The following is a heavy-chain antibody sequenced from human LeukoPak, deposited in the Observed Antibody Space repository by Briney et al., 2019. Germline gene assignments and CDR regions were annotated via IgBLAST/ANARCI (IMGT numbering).Heavy chain of an antibody. CDR2: IWYDGSNK. J-gene: IGHJ4*02. CDR3: ARAAMYYYDSSGYLHGPFDY. CDR1: GFTFSSYG. V-gene: IGHV3-33*01. D-gene: IGHD3-22*01. Sequence: GGSLRLSCAASGFTFSSYGMHWVRQAPGKGLEWVAVIWYDGSNKYYADSVKGRFTISRDNSKNTLYLQMNSLGAEDTAVYYCARAAMYYYDSSGYLHGPFDYWGQGTLATVSS.